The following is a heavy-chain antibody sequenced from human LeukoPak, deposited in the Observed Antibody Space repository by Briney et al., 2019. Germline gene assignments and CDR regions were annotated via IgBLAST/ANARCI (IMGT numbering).Heavy chain of an antibody. CDR1: GFTFSRYA. J-gene: IGHJ4*02. D-gene: IGHD3-10*01. CDR2: ISYDGSNK. CDR3: AGDDGSGSSFPEPPVDY. Sequence: GRSLRLSCAASGFTFSRYAMHWVRQAPGKGLEWVAVISYDGSNKYYADSVKGRFTISRDDSKNTLYLQMNSLRAEDTAVYYCAGDDGSGSSFPEPPVDYWGQGTLVTVSS. V-gene: IGHV3-30-3*01.